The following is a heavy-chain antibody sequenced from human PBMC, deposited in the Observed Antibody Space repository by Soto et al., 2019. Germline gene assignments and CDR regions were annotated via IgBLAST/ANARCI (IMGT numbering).Heavy chain of an antibody. Sequence: SETLSLTCTVSGGSISSSSYYWGWIRQPPGKGLEWIGSIYYSGSTYYNPSLKSRVTISVATSKNQFSLKLGSVTAADTAVYYCARHLKVVAATGYYYYMDVWGKGTTVTVSS. CDR3: ARHLKVVAATGYYYYMDV. CDR2: IYYSGST. V-gene: IGHV4-39*01. J-gene: IGHJ6*03. D-gene: IGHD2-15*01. CDR1: GGSISSSSYY.